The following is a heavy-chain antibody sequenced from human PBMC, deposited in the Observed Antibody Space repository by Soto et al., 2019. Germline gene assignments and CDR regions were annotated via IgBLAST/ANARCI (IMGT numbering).Heavy chain of an antibody. J-gene: IGHJ4*02. Sequence: PSETLSLTCTVSGDSMSTYYWSWIRQPPGKGLEWVGYIYYTGSTNYNPSLKSRVTVSIDTSKNQFSLILSSVTAADTAVYYCARITRSPNSGYFDPWGQGTLVTVSS. CDR1: GDSMSTYY. V-gene: IGHV4-59*01. CDR2: IYYTGST. CDR3: ARITRSPNSGYFDP. D-gene: IGHD7-27*01.